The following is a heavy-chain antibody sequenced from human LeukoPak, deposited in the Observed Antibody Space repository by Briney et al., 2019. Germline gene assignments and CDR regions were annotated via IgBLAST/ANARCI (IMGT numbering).Heavy chain of an antibody. CDR3: AKDRSVGASDY. CDR1: GFTFSSYW. D-gene: IGHD1-26*01. CDR2: IKQDGSEK. J-gene: IGHJ4*02. Sequence: GGSLRLSCAASGFTFSSYWMSWVRQAPGKGLEWVANIKQDGSEKYYVDSVKGRFTISRDNAKNSLYLQMNSLRAEDTAVYYCAKDRSVGASDYWGQGTLVTVSS. V-gene: IGHV3-7*03.